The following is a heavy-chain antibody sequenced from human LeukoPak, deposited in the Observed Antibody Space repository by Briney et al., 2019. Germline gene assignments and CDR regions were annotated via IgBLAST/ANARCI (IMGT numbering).Heavy chain of an antibody. CDR2: FDPEDGET. CDR1: GYTLTELS. D-gene: IGHD2-2*02. Sequence: ASVKVSCKVSGYTLTELSMHWVRQAPGKGLEWMGGFDPEDGETIYAQKFQGRVTMTEDTSTDTAYMELSSLRSEDTAAYYCATALRFQPLLYPGPFDYWGQGTLVTVSS. J-gene: IGHJ4*02. CDR3: ATALRFQPLLYPGPFDY. V-gene: IGHV1-24*01.